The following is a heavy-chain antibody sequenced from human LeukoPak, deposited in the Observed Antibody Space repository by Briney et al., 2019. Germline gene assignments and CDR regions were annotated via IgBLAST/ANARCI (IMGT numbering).Heavy chain of an antibody. J-gene: IGHJ4*02. V-gene: IGHV3-23*01. CDR1: GFNFNSYT. CDR2: ILASGSPT. CDR3: AKDLRPDGVDNFDH. Sequence: GGSLRLSCAASGFNFNSYTMNWVRQAPGKGLQWVANILASGSPTYYADSVKGRFITSRDNSKNTVYLQMNSLRVEDTAIYYCAKDLRPDGVDNFDHWGQGILVTVSS. D-gene: IGHD2-8*01.